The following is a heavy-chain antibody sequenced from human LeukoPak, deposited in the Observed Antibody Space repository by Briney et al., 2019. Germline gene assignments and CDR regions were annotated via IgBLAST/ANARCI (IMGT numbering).Heavy chain of an antibody. CDR2: IYDSGST. J-gene: IGHJ4*02. D-gene: IGHD1-1*01. Sequence: PSETLSLTCAVSGGSVSSGGYSWSWIRQPPGKDLEWIGYIYDSGSTYYNSSLKSRATISVDRSKNHFSLKLSSLTAADTAVYYCARRNGPFDYWGQGTLVTVSS. CDR3: ARRNGPFDY. CDR1: GGSVSSGGYS. V-gene: IGHV4-30-2*01.